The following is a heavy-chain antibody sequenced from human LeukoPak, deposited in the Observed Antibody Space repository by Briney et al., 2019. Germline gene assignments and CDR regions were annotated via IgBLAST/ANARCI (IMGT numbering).Heavy chain of an antibody. D-gene: IGHD6-13*01. J-gene: IGHJ4*02. CDR1: GFTFSSYW. CDR3: VRFQESSSWYSWVSPRLDY. V-gene: IGHV3-74*01. Sequence: GGSLRLSCAASGFTFSSYWMHWVRQAPGKGLVWVSRINSDGSSTSYADSVKGRFTISRDNAKNTLYLLMNSLRAEDTAVYYCVRFQESSSWYSWVSPRLDYWGQGTLVTVSS. CDR2: INSDGSST.